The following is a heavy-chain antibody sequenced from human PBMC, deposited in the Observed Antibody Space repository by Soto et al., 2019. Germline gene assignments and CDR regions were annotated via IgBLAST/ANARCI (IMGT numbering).Heavy chain of an antibody. D-gene: IGHD4-4*01. Sequence: GESLKISCKGSGYSFTSYWIGWVRQMPGKGLEWMGIIYPGDSDTRYSPSFQGQVTISADKSISTAYLQWSSLKASDTAMYYCARGMNDYSNYGFWIWFDPWGQGTLVTVSS. V-gene: IGHV5-51*01. CDR3: ARGMNDYSNYGFWIWFDP. CDR2: IYPGDSDT. CDR1: GYSFTSYW. J-gene: IGHJ5*02.